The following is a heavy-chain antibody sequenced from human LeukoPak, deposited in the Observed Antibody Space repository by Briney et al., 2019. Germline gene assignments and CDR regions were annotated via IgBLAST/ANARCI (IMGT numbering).Heavy chain of an antibody. CDR1: GYTFTGYY. D-gene: IGHD3-22*01. J-gene: IGHJ4*02. V-gene: IGHV1-2*02. CDR3: ARRYYDSSGYDY. CDR2: INPNSGGT. Sequence: RASVKVFCKASGYTFTGYYMHWVRQAPGQGLEWMGWINPNSGGTNYAQKFQGRVTMTRDTSISTAYMELSRLRSDDTAVYYCARRYYDSSGYDYRGQGTLVTVSS.